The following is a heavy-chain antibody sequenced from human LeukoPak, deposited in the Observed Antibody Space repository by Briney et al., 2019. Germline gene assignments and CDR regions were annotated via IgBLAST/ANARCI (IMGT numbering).Heavy chain of an antibody. D-gene: IGHD3-22*01. J-gene: IGHJ4*02. CDR2: IWYDGSNK. CDR1: GFTFSSYA. CDR3: ARDRTYYYDSSGYPNYYFDY. V-gene: IGHV3-33*08. Sequence: GGSLRLSCAASGFTFSSYAMSWVRQAPGKGLEWVAVIWYDGSNKYYADSVKGRFTISRDNSKNTLYLQMNSLRAEDMAVYYCARDRTYYYDSSGYPNYYFDYWGQGTLVTVSS.